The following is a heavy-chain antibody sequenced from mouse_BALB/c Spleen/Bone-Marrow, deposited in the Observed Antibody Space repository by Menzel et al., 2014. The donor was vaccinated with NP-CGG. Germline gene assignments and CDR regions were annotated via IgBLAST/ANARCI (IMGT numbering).Heavy chain of an antibody. J-gene: IGHJ4*01. CDR1: GFTFSTYG. V-gene: IGHV5-6*02. CDR3: TRQRNWDHYAMDY. D-gene: IGHD4-1*01. CDR2: ISSGGGYT. Sequence: DVKLVESGGDLVKPGGSLKLSCAASGFTFSTYGMSWVRQTPDERLEWVATISSGGGYTYYPDSVKGRFTISRDNANNTLYLQMSSLKSEDTAMYYCTRQRNWDHYAMDYWGQGTSVTVSS.